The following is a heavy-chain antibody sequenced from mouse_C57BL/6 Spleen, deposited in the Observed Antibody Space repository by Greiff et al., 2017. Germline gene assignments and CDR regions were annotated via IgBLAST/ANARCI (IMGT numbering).Heavy chain of an antibody. D-gene: IGHD4-1*01. J-gene: IGHJ4*01. V-gene: IGHV1-9*01. CDR3: ARWDDGGYYYAMDD. Sequence: QVQLQQSGAELMKPGASVKLSCKATGYTFTGYWIEWVKQRPGHGLEWIGELLPGSGSTNYNEKFKGKATFTADTSSNTAYMQLSSLTTEDSAIYYGARWDDGGYYYAMDDWGKGTSVTVSS. CDR2: LLPGSGST. CDR1: GYTFTGYW.